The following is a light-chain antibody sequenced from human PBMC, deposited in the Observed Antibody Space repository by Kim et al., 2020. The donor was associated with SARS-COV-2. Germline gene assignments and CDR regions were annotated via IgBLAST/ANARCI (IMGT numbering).Light chain of an antibody. CDR1: ATISSY. V-gene: IGKV1-39*01. CDR3: QQGYSSPYT. CDR2: VTS. J-gene: IGKJ2*01. Sequence: DIQMTQSPLSLSASVGDTVTITCRASATISSYLNWYQQKPGKAPNVVIYVTSRLQNGVPSRFSGSGYEREFTLTISNLQPEDFATYFCQQGYSSPYTFGQGTKVDIK.